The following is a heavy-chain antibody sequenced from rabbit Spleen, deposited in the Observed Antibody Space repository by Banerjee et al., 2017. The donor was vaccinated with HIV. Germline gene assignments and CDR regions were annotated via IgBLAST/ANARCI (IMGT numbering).Heavy chain of an antibody. J-gene: IGHJ4*01. CDR2: INIVTGKD. CDR3: ARDLVTVIGWNFNL. Sequence: QSLEESGGDLVKPGASLTLTCTASGFSFSSVHWIYWVRQAPGKGLEWIACINIVTGKDVYATWAKGRFIMSRTSSTTVTLQMTSLTAADTATYICARDLVTVIGWNFNLWGPGTLVTVS. V-gene: IGHV1S40*01. CDR1: GFSFSSVHW. D-gene: IGHD5-1*01.